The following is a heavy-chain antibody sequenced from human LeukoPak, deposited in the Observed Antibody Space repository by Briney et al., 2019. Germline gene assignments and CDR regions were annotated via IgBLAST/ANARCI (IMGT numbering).Heavy chain of an antibody. CDR2: IYYSGST. CDR3: ARYCSSTSCLPGY. CDR1: GGSISSSGYY. J-gene: IGHJ4*02. V-gene: IGHV4-39*07. D-gene: IGHD2-2*01. Sequence: SETLSLTCTVSGGSISSSGYYWGWIRQPPGKGLEWIGSIYYSGSTYYNPSLKSRVTISVDTSKNQFSLKLSSVTAADTAVYYCARYCSSTSCLPGYWGQGTLVTVSS.